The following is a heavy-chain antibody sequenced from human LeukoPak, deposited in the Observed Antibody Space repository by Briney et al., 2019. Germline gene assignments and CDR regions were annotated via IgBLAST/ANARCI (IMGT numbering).Heavy chain of an antibody. CDR2: ISGSGGST. J-gene: IGHJ1*01. V-gene: IGHV3-23*01. D-gene: IGHD3-16*01. CDR1: GFTFSSYA. CDR3: AKDDDWGRYKH. Sequence: GGSLRLSCAASGFTFSSYAMSWVRQAPGKGLEWVSAISGSGGSTYYTDSVRGRFTISRDNFKNTLSLQVNSLRAEDTAMYHCAKDDDWGRYKHWGQGTLVTVSS.